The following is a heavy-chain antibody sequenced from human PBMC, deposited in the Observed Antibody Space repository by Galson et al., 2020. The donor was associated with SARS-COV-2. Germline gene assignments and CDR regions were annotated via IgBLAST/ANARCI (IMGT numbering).Heavy chain of an antibody. CDR2: ISSSGDTI. J-gene: IGHJ3*02. Sequence: NSAGSLTLSCAASGFTFSDYYMSWIRQAPGKGLAWVSYISSSGDTIYYADSVKGRFTMSRDNAKNSLYLQMNSLRAEDTAVYYCAREVRSSNNDAFDIWGQGTMVTVSS. D-gene: IGHD6-13*01. CDR3: AREVRSSNNDAFDI. CDR1: GFTFSDYY. V-gene: IGHV3-11*04.